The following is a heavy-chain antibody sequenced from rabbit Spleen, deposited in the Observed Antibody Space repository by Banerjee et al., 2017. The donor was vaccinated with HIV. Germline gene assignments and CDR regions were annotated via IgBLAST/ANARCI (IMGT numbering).Heavy chain of an antibody. D-gene: IGHD8-1*01. Sequence: QSLVESGGGLVKPGASLTLTCTASGVSFSGSSYMCWVRQAPGKGLEWVACIDTGGSDFTYFASWVNGRFTISKTSSTTVTLQVTRLTAADTATYFCARDTGSSFSSYGMDLWGPGTLVTVS. CDR1: GVSFSGSSY. V-gene: IGHV1S40*01. CDR3: ARDTGSSFSSYGMDL. J-gene: IGHJ6*01. CDR2: IDTGGSDFT.